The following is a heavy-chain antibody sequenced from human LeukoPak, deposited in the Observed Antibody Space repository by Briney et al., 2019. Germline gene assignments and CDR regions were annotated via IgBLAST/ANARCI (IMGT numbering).Heavy chain of an antibody. CDR1: GFTFSSYG. V-gene: IGHV3-33*01. CDR3: ARDYCSSTSCLFDY. D-gene: IGHD2-2*01. Sequence: GGSLRLSCAASGFTFSSYGMHWVRQAPGQGLEWVAVIWNDGSNKYYVDSVKGRFTISRVNSKSTLYLQMNSLRTEDTAVYYCARDYCSSTSCLFDYWGQGTLVTVSS. CDR2: IWNDGSNK. J-gene: IGHJ4*02.